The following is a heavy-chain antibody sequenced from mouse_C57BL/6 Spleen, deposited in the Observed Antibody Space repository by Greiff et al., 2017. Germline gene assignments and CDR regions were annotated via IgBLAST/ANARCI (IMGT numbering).Heavy chain of an antibody. CDR1: GYTFTSYW. J-gene: IGHJ4*01. V-gene: IGHV1-64*01. CDR2: IHPNSGST. CDR3: AYDYDGYAMDY. D-gene: IGHD2-4*01. Sequence: QVQLQQPGAELVKPGASVQLSCKASGYTFTSYWMHWVKQRPGQGLEWIGMIHPNSGSTNYNEKFKSKATLTVDKSARTAYMQLSSLTSEDSAVYSCAYDYDGYAMDYWGQGTSVTVSS.